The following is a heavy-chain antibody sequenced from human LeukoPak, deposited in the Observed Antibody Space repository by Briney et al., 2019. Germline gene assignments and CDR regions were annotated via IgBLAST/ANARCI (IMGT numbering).Heavy chain of an antibody. D-gene: IGHD3-22*01. V-gene: IGHV3-23*01. Sequence: GGSLRLSCAASGFTLSTYAMSWVRQTPGKGLEWVAATSSSDAGTYHADSVRGRFTISRDNSKNTLYLQMNSLRAEDAAVYYCAKDTYYYDSSGYRGLDYWGQGSLVTVSS. CDR3: AKDTYYYDSSGYRGLDY. J-gene: IGHJ4*02. CDR1: GFTLSTYA. CDR2: TSSSDAGT.